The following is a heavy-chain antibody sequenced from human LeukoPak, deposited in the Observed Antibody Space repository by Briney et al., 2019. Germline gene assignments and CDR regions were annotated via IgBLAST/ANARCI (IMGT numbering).Heavy chain of an antibody. J-gene: IGHJ3*02. V-gene: IGHV3-30*04. D-gene: IGHD3-10*01. CDR3: AKDGRQRKTYFYGSGSANAFDI. Sequence: GGSLRLSCAASGFTFSTYSIHWVRQAPGKGLEWVAVISYDGSNKYYAASVKGRFTMSRDNSKNTLYLQMNSLRAEDTAVYYCAKDGRQRKTYFYGSGSANAFDIWGQGTMVTVSS. CDR1: GFTFSTYS. CDR2: ISYDGSNK.